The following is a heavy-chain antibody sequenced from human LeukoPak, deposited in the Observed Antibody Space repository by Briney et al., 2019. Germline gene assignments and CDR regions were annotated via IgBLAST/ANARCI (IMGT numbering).Heavy chain of an antibody. Sequence: GGSVRLSCAASGFAFDDYAMHWVRQAPGKGLEWVSGISWNSGSIGYADSVKGRFTISRDNAKNSLYLQMNSLRAEDTALYYCAKDISGSSGSFDYWGQGTLVTVSS. J-gene: IGHJ4*02. CDR1: GFAFDDYA. D-gene: IGHD1-26*01. V-gene: IGHV3-9*01. CDR2: ISWNSGSI. CDR3: AKDISGSSGSFDY.